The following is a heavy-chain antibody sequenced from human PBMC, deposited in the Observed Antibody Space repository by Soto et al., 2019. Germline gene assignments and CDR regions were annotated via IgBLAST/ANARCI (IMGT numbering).Heavy chain of an antibody. Sequence: PGGSLRLSCAASGFTFSSYSIKWVRPAPGEGLEWVSYISSSSTTKYYADSVKGRFTISRDNAKNSLYLQMNSLRAEDTAVYYCARDGCSGSNCLNWFDPWGQGTLVTVS. D-gene: IGHD2-15*01. CDR2: ISSSSTTK. CDR1: GFTFSSYS. V-gene: IGHV3-48*01. CDR3: ARDGCSGSNCLNWFDP. J-gene: IGHJ5*02.